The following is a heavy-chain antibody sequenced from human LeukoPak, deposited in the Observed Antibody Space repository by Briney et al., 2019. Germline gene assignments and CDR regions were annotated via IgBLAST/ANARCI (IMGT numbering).Heavy chain of an antibody. CDR3: ARGDGYNDDYYYGMDV. V-gene: IGHV4-59*01. CDR2: IYYSGST. Sequence: SATLSLTCTVSGGSLSRYYWSWMEQPPGKGLEWIGYIYYSGSTNYNPSLKSRVTISVDTSNNQFSLKLSSVTAADTAVYYCARGDGYNDDYYYGMDVWGQETTVTVSS. J-gene: IGHJ6*02. D-gene: IGHD5-24*01. CDR1: GGSLSRYY.